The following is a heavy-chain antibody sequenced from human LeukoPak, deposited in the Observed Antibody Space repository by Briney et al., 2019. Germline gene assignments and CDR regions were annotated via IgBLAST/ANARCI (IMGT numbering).Heavy chain of an antibody. Sequence: GGPLRLSCAASGFTFSSYWMSWVRQAPGKGLEWVSVIYSDGSTYYADSVKGRFTISRDKSKNTLYLQLNSLRAEDTAVYFCARQSGGPYNWFDPWGQGTLVTVSS. J-gene: IGHJ5*02. CDR2: IYSDGST. CDR3: ARQSGGPYNWFDP. CDR1: GFTFSSYW. V-gene: IGHV3-66*04. D-gene: IGHD2-15*01.